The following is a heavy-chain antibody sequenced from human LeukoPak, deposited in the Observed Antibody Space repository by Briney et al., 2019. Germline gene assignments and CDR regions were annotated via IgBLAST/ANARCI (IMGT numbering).Heavy chain of an antibody. Sequence: PGGSLRHSCAASGFTFSSYWMSWVRQAPGKGLGLVANIKQDGSEKYYMDSVKGRFTISRDNAKNSLYLQMNSLRAEDTAVYCCARAEWTTYYYDSSGYMFDYWGQGTLVTVSS. CDR2: IKQDGSEK. D-gene: IGHD3-22*01. CDR3: ARAEWTTYYYDSSGYMFDY. CDR1: GFTFSSYW. V-gene: IGHV3-7*01. J-gene: IGHJ4*02.